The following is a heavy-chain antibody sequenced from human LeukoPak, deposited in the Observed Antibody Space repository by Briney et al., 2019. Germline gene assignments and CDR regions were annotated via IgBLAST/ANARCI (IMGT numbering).Heavy chain of an antibody. D-gene: IGHD2-2*01. V-gene: IGHV5-51*01. CDR1: GYSFTSYW. J-gene: IGHJ4*02. CDR3: ARGVSCSSTSCYGDY. Sequence: GESLKISCKGSGYSFTSYWIGWVRQMPGKGLEWMGIIYPGDSDTRYSPPFQGQVTISADKSISTAYLQWSSLKASDTAMYYCARGVSCSSTSCYGDYWGQGTLVTVSS. CDR2: IYPGDSDT.